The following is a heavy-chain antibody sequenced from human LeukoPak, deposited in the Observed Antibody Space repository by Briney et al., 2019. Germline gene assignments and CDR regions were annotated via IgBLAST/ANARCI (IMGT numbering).Heavy chain of an antibody. D-gene: IGHD6-19*01. CDR3: ARVMGSGWYFYYYYMDV. CDR2: IRFDGSYK. V-gene: IGHV3-30*02. CDR1: GFTFNSYG. J-gene: IGHJ6*03. Sequence: GGSLRLSCAASGFTFNSYGMHWVRQAPGKGLEWVAFIRFDGSYKDYADSVKGRFTISRDNAKNSLYLQMNSLRAEDTAVYYCARVMGSGWYFYYYYMDVWGKGTTVTISS.